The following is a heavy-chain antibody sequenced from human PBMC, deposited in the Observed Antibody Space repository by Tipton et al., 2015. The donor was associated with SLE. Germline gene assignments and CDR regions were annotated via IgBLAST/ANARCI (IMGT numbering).Heavy chain of an antibody. CDR3: ARQGAGYRWDWFDP. J-gene: IGHJ5*02. CDR2: IYYSGST. V-gene: IGHV4-59*08. D-gene: IGHD5-12*01. CDR1: GDSIRSHN. Sequence: TLSLTCTVSGDSIRSHNWSWIRQPPGKGLEWIGDIYYSGSTNYNPSLKSRVTISIDTYKNQFSLKLSSVTAADTAVYYCARQGAGYRWDWFDPWGQGTLVTVSS.